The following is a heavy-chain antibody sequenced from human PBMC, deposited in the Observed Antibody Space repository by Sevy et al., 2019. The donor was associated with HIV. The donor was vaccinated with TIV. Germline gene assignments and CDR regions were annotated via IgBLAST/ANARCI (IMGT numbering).Heavy chain of an antibody. Sequence: GGSLRLSCAASGFTFSSYAMHWVRQAPGKGLEWVAVISYDGSNKYYADSVKGRFTISRDNSKNTLYLQMNSLRAEDTVVYYCARDIVVVAADPLYWGQGTLVTVSS. J-gene: IGHJ4*02. D-gene: IGHD2-15*01. CDR2: ISYDGSNK. V-gene: IGHV3-30-3*01. CDR3: ARDIVVVAADPLY. CDR1: GFTFSSYA.